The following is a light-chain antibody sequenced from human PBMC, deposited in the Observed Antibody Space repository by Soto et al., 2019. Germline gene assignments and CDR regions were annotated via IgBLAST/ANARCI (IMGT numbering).Light chain of an antibody. CDR1: SFNIGFNY. CDR2: SND. V-gene: IGLV1-47*02. CDR3: AAWDDSLSGGV. Sequence: QSVLTQPPSASGTPGQTVTISCSGSSFNIGFNYVYWYQQLPGMAPKLLIHSNDERPSGVPDRFSGSKSGTSASLAISGLRSEDGAEYYWAAWDDSLSGGVFGTGTKLTVL. J-gene: IGLJ1*01.